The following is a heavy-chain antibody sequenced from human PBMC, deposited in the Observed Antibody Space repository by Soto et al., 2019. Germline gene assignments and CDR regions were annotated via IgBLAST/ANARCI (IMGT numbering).Heavy chain of an antibody. D-gene: IGHD5-18*01. V-gene: IGHV3-33*06. CDR2: IWYDGSNK. Sequence: QVQLVESGGGVVQPGRSLRLSCAASGFTFSTYGMHWVRQAPGKGLEWVAVIWYDGSNKDYADSVKGGFTISRDNSKNTLYLQMNSLRAEDTAVYYCAKEALVETAMDTTGVDAFDIWGQGTMVTVSS. CDR3: AKEALVETAMDTTGVDAFDI. CDR1: GFTFSTYG. J-gene: IGHJ3*02.